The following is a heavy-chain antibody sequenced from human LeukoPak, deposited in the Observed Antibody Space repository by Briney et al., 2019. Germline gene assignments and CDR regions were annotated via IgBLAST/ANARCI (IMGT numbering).Heavy chain of an antibody. Sequence: GGSLRLSCAASGFTFSNAWMSWVRQAPGKGLEWVGRIKSKTDGGTTDYAAPVKGRFTISRDDSKNTLYLQMNSLKTEDTAVYYCTTGLLYRYYYYYMDVWGKGTTVTVSS. V-gene: IGHV3-15*01. CDR1: GFTFSNAW. CDR2: IKSKTDGGTT. D-gene: IGHD3-3*01. CDR3: TTGLLYRYYYYYMDV. J-gene: IGHJ6*03.